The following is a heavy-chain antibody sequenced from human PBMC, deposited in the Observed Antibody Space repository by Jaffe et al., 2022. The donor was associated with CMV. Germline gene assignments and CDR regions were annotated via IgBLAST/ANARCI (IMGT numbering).Heavy chain of an antibody. CDR3: ATAFVVGATQH. J-gene: IGHJ4*02. Sequence: EVQLVETGGGLIQPGGSLRLSCASSGLSVSNNYMNWVRQAPGKGLEWVSVIYSGGSTYYADSVKGRFTISRDNSKNTLYLQMNSLRAEDTAVYYCATAFVVGATQHWGQGTLVTVTS. CDR1: GLSVSNNY. CDR2: IYSGGST. D-gene: IGHD1-26*01. V-gene: IGHV3-53*02.